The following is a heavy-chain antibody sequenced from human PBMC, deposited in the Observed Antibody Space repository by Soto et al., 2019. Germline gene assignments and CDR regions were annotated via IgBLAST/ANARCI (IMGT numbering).Heavy chain of an antibody. CDR3: AKDRDPDGIWTFDS. V-gene: IGHV3-23*01. D-gene: IGHD3-9*01. J-gene: IGHJ5*01. Sequence: GGSLRLSCAASGFTFRTFTMNWVRQAPGKGLEWVSGTIGGDGDKFYSDSVKGRFTISRDNSKDMLFLQMSSLRVDDTAVCYCAKDRDPDGIWTFDSWGQGTLVTVSS. CDR1: GFTFRTFT. CDR2: TIGGDGDK.